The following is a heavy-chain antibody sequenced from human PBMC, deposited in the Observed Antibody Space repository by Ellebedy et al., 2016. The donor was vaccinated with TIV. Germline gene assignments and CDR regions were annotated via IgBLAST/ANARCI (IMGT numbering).Heavy chain of an antibody. J-gene: IGHJ3*02. V-gene: IGHV5-51*01. CDR2: IYPGDSDT. CDR3: ARQGTLLWFGELLPKGDAFDI. Sequence: GESLKISCKGSGYSFTSYWIGWVRQMPGKGLEWMGIIYPGDSDTRYSPSFQGQVTISADKSISTAYLQWSSLKASDTAMYYCARQGTLLWFGELLPKGDAFDIWGQGTMVTVSS. D-gene: IGHD3-10*01. CDR1: GYSFTSYW.